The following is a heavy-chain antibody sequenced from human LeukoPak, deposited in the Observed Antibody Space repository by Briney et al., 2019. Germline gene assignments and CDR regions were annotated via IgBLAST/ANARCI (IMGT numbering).Heavy chain of an antibody. Sequence: SETLSLTCTVSGGSISSYYWSWIRQPAGKGLEWIGRIHTTGSTNYNPSLKSRATMSVDMSKKQFSLKLTSVTAADTAVYFCARGVGSFGDDPRDALDIWGQGTMVTVSS. CDR1: GGSISSYY. V-gene: IGHV4-4*07. D-gene: IGHD4-17*01. CDR2: IHTTGST. CDR3: ARGVGSFGDDPRDALDI. J-gene: IGHJ3*02.